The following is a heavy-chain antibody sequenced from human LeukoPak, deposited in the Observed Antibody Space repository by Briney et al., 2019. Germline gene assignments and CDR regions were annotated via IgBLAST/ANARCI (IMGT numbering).Heavy chain of an antibody. CDR2: IYNSGST. CDR1: GGSISTYY. CDR3: ARQPYKLGAYYFDY. V-gene: IGHV4-59*01. J-gene: IGHJ4*02. D-gene: IGHD1-26*01. Sequence: SETLSLTCTVSGGSISTYYWSWIRQPPGKGLEWIGYIYNSGSTNYNPSLKSRVTISVDTSKNQFSLKLSSVTAADTAVYYCARQPYKLGAYYFDYWGQGTLVTVSS.